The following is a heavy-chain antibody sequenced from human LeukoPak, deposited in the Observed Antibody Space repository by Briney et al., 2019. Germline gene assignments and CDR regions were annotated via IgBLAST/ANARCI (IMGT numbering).Heavy chain of an antibody. CDR1: GFTFSSYG. CDR2: IWYDGSNK. D-gene: IGHD4-11*01. Sequence: GGSLRLSCAASGFTFSSYGMHWVRQAPGKGLEWVAVIWYDGSNKYYADSVKGRFTISRDNSKNTLYLQMNSLRAEDTAVYYCAQSAPWDYSKFDYWGQGTLVTVSS. CDR3: AQSAPWDYSKFDY. J-gene: IGHJ4*02. V-gene: IGHV3-33*01.